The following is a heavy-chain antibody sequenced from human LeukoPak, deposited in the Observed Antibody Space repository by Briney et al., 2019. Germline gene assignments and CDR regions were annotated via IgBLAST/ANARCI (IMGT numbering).Heavy chain of an antibody. J-gene: IGHJ3*02. CDR2: ISTSGSTI. D-gene: IGHD3-22*01. CDR1: GFTFSDYY. Sequence: PGGSLRLSCAASGFTFSDYYMSWIRQAPGKGLEWVSYISTSGSTIYYADSVKGRFTISRDNAKNSLYLQMNSLRAEDTAMYYCAREYSYYYDSSGYRTGNSAFDIWGQGTMVTVSS. V-gene: IGHV3-11*01. CDR3: AREYSYYYDSSGYRTGNSAFDI.